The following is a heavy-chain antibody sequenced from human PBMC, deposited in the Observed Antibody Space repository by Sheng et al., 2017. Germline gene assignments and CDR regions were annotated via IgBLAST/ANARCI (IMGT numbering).Heavy chain of an antibody. V-gene: IGHV3-23*04. CDR3: ARAQADGYNQIDF. Sequence: EVQLVESGGGLVQPGGSLRLSCAASGLRFSTYAMSWVRQSPVKGLEWVSSISGLGSTTYYADSVKGRFSISRDSSENTVFLQLSSLRPDDTAVYYCARAQADGYNQIDFWGQGTLVTVSS. J-gene: IGHJ4*02. CDR2: ISGLGSTT. D-gene: IGHD5-12*01. CDR1: GLRFSTYA.